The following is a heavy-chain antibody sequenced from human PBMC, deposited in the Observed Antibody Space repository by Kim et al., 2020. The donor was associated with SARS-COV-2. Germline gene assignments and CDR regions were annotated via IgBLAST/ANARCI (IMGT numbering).Heavy chain of an antibody. CDR2: INAGNGNT. CDR3: AREKDLLPLFDY. Sequence: ASVKVSCKASGFTFSKFAFHWVRQAPGQRLEWLGLINAGNGNTMYPQKFEDRVIITRDTSASTVYMEMSSLRSEDTAIYYCAREKDLLPLFDYWGQGTPV. CDR1: GFTFSKFA. J-gene: IGHJ4*02. D-gene: IGHD1-26*01. V-gene: IGHV1-3*01.